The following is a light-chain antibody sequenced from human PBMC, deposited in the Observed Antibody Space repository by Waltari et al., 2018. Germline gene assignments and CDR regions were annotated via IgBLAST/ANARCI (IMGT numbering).Light chain of an antibody. CDR1: SGSLSTTSY. CDR3: ALYMGSGIWV. Sequence: QTVVTQEPSLSVSPGGTVNLTCAFSSGSLSTTSYATWYQQTPGQAPRTLVYKANARSSGVPDRFSGSILGNTAALTITGAQADDESDYYCALYMGSGIWVFGGGTRLTVL. J-gene: IGLJ3*02. V-gene: IGLV8-61*01. CDR2: KAN.